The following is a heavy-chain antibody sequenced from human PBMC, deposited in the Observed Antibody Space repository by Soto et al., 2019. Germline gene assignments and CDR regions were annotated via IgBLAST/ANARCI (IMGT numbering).Heavy chain of an antibody. J-gene: IGHJ6*02. CDR2: ISGSGGST. D-gene: IGHD4-17*01. Sequence: GGSLRLSCAASGFTFSSYAMSWVRQAPGKGLEWVSAISGSGGSTYYADSVKGRFTISRDNSKNTLYLQMNSLKAEDTAVYYCAKPVEGYGDYDHLWYYYGMDVWGQGTTVTVSS. CDR1: GFTFSSYA. CDR3: AKPVEGYGDYDHLWYYYGMDV. V-gene: IGHV3-23*01.